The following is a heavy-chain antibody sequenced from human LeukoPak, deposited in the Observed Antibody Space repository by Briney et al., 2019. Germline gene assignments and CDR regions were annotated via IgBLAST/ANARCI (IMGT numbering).Heavy chain of an antibody. CDR3: ARGRGYSYGYY. J-gene: IGHJ4*02. CDR1: GGSISSYY. V-gene: IGHV4-59*01. Sequence: SETLSLTCTVSGGSISSYYWSWIRQPPGKGLEWIGYIYYSGSTNYNPSPKSRVTISVDTSKNQFPLKLSSVTAADTAVYYCARGRGYSYGYYWGQGTLVTVSS. CDR2: IYYSGST. D-gene: IGHD5-18*01.